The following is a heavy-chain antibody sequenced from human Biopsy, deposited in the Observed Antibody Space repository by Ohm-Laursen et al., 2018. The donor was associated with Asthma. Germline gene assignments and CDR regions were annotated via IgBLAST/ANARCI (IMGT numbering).Heavy chain of an antibody. J-gene: IGHJ5*02. CDR1: GYTFIGCH. CDR3: ARGQKSAGDRWFDP. V-gene: IGHV1-2*06. D-gene: IGHD6-13*01. CDR2: INPNSGGT. Sequence: VASVKVSCKASGYTFIGCHIHWMRQAPGHGLEWMGRINPNSGGTNYAQKFQGRVTMTRDTSISTAYMEVSRLRSDDTAVYYCARGQKSAGDRWFDPWGQGTLVTVSS.